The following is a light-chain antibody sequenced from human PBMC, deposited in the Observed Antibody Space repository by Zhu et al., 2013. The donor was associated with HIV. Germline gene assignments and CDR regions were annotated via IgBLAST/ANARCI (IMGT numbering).Light chain of an antibody. CDR1: QSVTDW. CDR2: KAS. Sequence: DIQMTQSPSTLSASVGDRVTITCRASQSVTDWLAWYQQKPGKAPNLLIYKASNLESGVPSRFSGSGSGTEFTLTISSLQPDDFATYYCQQYSSYVWSFGQGTKVEIK. V-gene: IGKV1-5*03. CDR3: QQYSSYVWS. J-gene: IGKJ1*01.